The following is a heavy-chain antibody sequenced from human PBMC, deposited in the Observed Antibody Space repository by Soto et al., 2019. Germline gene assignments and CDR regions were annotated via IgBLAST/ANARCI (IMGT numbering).Heavy chain of an antibody. CDR2: IYTSGSA. CDR1: GGSISSYY. D-gene: IGHD2-15*01. V-gene: IGHV4-4*07. Sequence: PSETLSLTCTVSGGSISSYYWSWIRQPAGKGLEWIGRIYTSGSANYNPSLKSRVTMSVDTSKNQFSLKLSSLRSDDTAVYYCARDRDMVVEVAAGFGMDVWGQGTTVTVSS. J-gene: IGHJ6*02. CDR3: ARDRDMVVEVAAGFGMDV.